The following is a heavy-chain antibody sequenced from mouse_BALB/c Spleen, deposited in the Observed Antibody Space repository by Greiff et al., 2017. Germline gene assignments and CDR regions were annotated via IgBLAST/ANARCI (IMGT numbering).Heavy chain of an antibody. V-gene: IGHV5-12-2*01. CDR2: ISNGGGST. CDR1: GFTFSSYT. J-gene: IGHJ4*01. CDR3: ARWRGDY. Sequence: EVHLVESGGGLVQPGGSLKLSCAASGFTFSSYTMSWVRQTPEKRLEWVAYISNGGGSTYYPDTVKGRFTISRDNAKNTLYLQMSSLKSEDTAMYYCARWRGDYWGQGTSVTVSS.